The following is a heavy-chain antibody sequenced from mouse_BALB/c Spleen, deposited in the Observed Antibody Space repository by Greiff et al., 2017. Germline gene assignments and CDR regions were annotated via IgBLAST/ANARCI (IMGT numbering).Heavy chain of an antibody. Sequence: EVHLVESGGGLVKPGGSLKLSCAASGFAFSSYDMSWVRQTPEKRLEWVAYISSGGGSTYYPDTVKGRFTISRDNAKNTLYLQMSSLKSEDTAMYYCARLYDYDVQGPWFAYWGQGTLVTVSA. D-gene: IGHD2-4*01. CDR1: GFAFSSYD. V-gene: IGHV5-12-1*01. J-gene: IGHJ3*01. CDR3: ARLYDYDVQGPWFAY. CDR2: ISSGGGST.